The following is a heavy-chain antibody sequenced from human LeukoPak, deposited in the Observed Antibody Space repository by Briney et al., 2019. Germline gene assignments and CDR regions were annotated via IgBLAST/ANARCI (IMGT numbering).Heavy chain of an antibody. CDR2: ISSSGSTI. CDR1: RLTFSSYS. D-gene: IGHD3-22*01. V-gene: IGHV3-48*04. Sequence: GGSLRLSCAASRLTFSSYSMNWVRQAPGKGLEWVSYISSSGSTIYYADSVKGRFTISRDNAKNSLYLQMNSLRAEDTAVYYCVRDHHRRLYDSQARDTFDIWGQGTMVTVSS. J-gene: IGHJ3*02. CDR3: VRDHHRRLYDSQARDTFDI.